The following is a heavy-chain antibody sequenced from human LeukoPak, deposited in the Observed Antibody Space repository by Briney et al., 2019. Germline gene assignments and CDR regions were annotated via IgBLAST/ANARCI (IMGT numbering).Heavy chain of an antibody. J-gene: IGHJ4*02. CDR2: IISKTDGGTT. V-gene: IGHV3-15*01. D-gene: IGHD3-22*01. Sequence: GGSLRLSCAASGFTFSNAWMSWVRQAPGKGLEWVGRIISKTDGGTTDYAAPVKGRFTISRDDSKNTLYLQMNSLKTEDTAVYYCTTDTYDSSGYYYWGQGTLVTVSS. CDR1: GFTFSNAW. CDR3: TTDTYDSSGYYY.